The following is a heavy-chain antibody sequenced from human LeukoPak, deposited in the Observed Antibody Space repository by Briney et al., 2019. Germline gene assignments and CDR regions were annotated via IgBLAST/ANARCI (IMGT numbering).Heavy chain of an antibody. V-gene: IGHV4-39*01. Sequence: PSETLSLTCTVFGGSIRSSDDYWGWIRQPPGKGLEWIGSIHYGGITYCNPSLKSRVTISVDTSKNQFSLKLSSVTAADTAVYYCARRGSSGFLYYFDYWGQGILVTVSS. CDR3: ARRGSSGFLYYFDY. D-gene: IGHD6-19*01. CDR1: GGSIRSSDDY. CDR2: IHYGGIT. J-gene: IGHJ4*02.